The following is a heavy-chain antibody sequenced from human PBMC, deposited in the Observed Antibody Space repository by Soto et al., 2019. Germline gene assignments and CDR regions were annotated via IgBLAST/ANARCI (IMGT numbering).Heavy chain of an antibody. J-gene: IGHJ5*02. CDR2: IWYDGSNK. CDR3: ARDNPPYSSSSSGWFDP. CDR1: GFTFRSYG. V-gene: IGHV3-33*01. D-gene: IGHD6-6*01. Sequence: VGSLRLSCAASGFTFRSYGMHWVRQAPGKGLEWVALIWYDGSNKYYADSVKGRFAISRDNSKNTLYLQMNSLRAEDTAVYYCARDNPPYSSSSSGWFDPWGQGTLVTVSS.